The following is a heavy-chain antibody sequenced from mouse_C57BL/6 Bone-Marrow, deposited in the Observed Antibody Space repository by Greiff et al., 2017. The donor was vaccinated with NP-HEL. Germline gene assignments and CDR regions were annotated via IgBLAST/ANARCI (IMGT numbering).Heavy chain of an antibody. Sequence: QVQLQQPGAELVRPGTSVKLSCKASGYTFTSSWMHWVKQRPGQGLEWIGVIDPSDSYTNYNQNFKGKATLTVDTSSSTAYMQLSSLTSEDSAVYYCARSPQLGDFDYWGQGTTLTVSS. J-gene: IGHJ2*01. V-gene: IGHV1-59*01. CDR3: ARSPQLGDFDY. CDR1: GYTFTSSW. CDR2: IDPSDSYT. D-gene: IGHD3-3*01.